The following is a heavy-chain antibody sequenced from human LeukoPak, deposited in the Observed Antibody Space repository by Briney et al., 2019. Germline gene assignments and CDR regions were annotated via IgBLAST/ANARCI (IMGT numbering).Heavy chain of an antibody. CDR3: ARHRYYFDY. Sequence: GGSLRLSCAASGFAFNSYSMNWVRQAPGKGLEWVASITTSSTYMHYADSVKGRFTISRDNAKNSLYLQMNSLRADDTAVYFCARHRYYFDYWGQGTLVTVSS. CDR2: ITTSSTYM. CDR1: GFAFNSYS. J-gene: IGHJ4*02. V-gene: IGHV3-21*01.